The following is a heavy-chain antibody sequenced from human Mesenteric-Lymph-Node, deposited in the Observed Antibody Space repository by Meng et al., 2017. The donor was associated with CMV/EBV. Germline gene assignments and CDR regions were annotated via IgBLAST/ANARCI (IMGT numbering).Heavy chain of an antibody. CDR1: GFTFSSYG. Sequence: WAASGFTFSSYGMHWVRQAPGKGLEWVAFIRYDGSNKYYADSVKGRFTISRDNSKNSLYLQMNDLRAEDTALYYCARVPPLARYYFDYWGQGTLVTVSS. J-gene: IGHJ4*02. CDR3: ARVPPLARYYFDY. V-gene: IGHV3-30*02. CDR2: IRYDGSNK.